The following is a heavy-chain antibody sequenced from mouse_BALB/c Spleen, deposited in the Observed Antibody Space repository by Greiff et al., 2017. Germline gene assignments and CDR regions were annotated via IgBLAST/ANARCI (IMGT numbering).Heavy chain of an antibody. CDR1: GFNIKDTY. CDR3: AYTMNTYYAMDY. V-gene: IGHV14-3*02. Sequence: VQLQQSGAELVKPGASVKLSCTASGFNIKDTYMHWVKQRPEQGLEWIGRIDPANGNTKYDPKFQGKATITADTSSNTAYLQLSSLTSEDTAVYYCAYTMNTYYAMDYWGQGTSVTVSA. CDR2: IDPANGNT. D-gene: IGHD2-4*01. J-gene: IGHJ4*01.